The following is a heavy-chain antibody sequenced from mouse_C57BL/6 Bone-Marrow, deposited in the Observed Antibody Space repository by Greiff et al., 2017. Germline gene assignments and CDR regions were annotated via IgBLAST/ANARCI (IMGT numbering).Heavy chain of an antibody. D-gene: IGHD2-5*01. Sequence: QVHVKQPGAELVKPGASVKLSCKASGYTFTSYWMHWVKQRPGRGLEWIGRIDPNSGGTKYNEKFKSKATLTVDKPSSTAYMQLSSLTSVDSAVYYCARSSTYYSNYGFAYRGEGTLVTVSA. CDR3: ARSSTYYSNYGFAY. V-gene: IGHV1-72*01. J-gene: IGHJ3*01. CDR2: IDPNSGGT. CDR1: GYTFTSYW.